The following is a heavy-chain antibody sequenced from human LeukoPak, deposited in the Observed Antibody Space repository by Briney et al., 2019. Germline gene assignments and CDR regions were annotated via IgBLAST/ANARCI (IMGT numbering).Heavy chain of an antibody. D-gene: IGHD3/OR15-3a*01. CDR2: ISWDGGST. CDR1: GFTFDDCA. J-gene: IGHJ6*03. V-gene: IGHV3-43D*03. CDR3: AKAGLEGYYYMDV. Sequence: GGSLRLSCAASGFTFDDCAMHWVRQAPGKGLEWVSLISWDGGSTYYADSVKGRFTISRDNSKNSLYLQMNSLRAEDTALYYCAKAGLEGYYYMDVWGKGTTVTVSS.